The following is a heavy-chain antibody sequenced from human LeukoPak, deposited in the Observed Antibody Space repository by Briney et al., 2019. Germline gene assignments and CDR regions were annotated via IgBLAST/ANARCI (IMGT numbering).Heavy chain of an antibody. CDR1: GFTFSSYS. Sequence: GGSLRLSCAASGFTFSSYSMNWVRQAPGKGLEWVSSISSSSSYIYYADSVNGRFTISRDNAKNSLYLQMNGLRAEDTAVYYCASRQGYWGQGTLVTVSS. CDR2: ISSSSSYI. V-gene: IGHV3-21*01. J-gene: IGHJ4*02. CDR3: ASRQGY.